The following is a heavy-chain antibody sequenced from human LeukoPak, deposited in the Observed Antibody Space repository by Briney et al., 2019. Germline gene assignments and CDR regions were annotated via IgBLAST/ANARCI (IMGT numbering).Heavy chain of an antibody. CDR1: GGSISSYY. D-gene: IGHD6-13*01. Sequence: SETLSLTCTVSGGSISSYYWSWVRQPAGKGLEWIGRIYASGNTNYNPSLKGRVTMTVDTSKNQFSLNLSSVTAADTTVYYCARGRGSSWYYFDSWGQGTLVTVSS. CDR3: ARGRGSSWYYFDS. J-gene: IGHJ4*02. V-gene: IGHV4-4*07. CDR2: IYASGNT.